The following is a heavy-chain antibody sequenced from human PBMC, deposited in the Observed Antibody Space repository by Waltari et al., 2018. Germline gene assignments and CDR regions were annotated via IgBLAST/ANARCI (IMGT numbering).Heavy chain of an antibody. V-gene: IGHV1-2*02. D-gene: IGHD3-10*01. CDR3: ARDHAAYYYGSGSYYNVDY. J-gene: IGHJ4*02. CDR1: GYTFTGYY. Sequence: QVQLVQSGAEVKKPESSVKVSCKASGYTFTGYYLHWLRQAPGQGLEWMGWINPNSGGTNYAQKCQGRVTMTRDTSISTAYMELSRLRSDDTAVYYCARDHAAYYYGSGSYYNVDYWGQGTLVTVAS. CDR2: INPNSGGT.